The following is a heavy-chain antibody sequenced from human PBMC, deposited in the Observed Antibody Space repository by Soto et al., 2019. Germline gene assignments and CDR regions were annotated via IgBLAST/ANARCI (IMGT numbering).Heavy chain of an antibody. V-gene: IGHV3-30-3*01. Sequence: QVQLVESGGGVVQPGRSLRLSCAASGFTFSSYAMHWVRQAPGKGLEWVAVISYDGSNKYYADSVKGRFTISRDNSKNTLYLQMNSLRAEDTAVYYCAGVEPPENIYGMDVWGQGTTVTVSS. CDR2: ISYDGSNK. CDR3: AGVEPPENIYGMDV. J-gene: IGHJ6*02. CDR1: GFTFSSYA.